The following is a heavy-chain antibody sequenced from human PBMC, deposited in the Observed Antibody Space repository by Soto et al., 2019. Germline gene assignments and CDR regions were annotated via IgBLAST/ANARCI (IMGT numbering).Heavy chain of an antibody. D-gene: IGHD3-16*01. CDR3: AREEGDGQNFDY. CDR1: GYTFTSYY. J-gene: IGHJ4*02. V-gene: IGHV1-46*01. CDR2: INPSNGFT. Sequence: QVQLVQSGAEVKKPGASVKVSCKTSGYTFTSYYMHWVRQAPGQGLEWMGIINPSNGFTTYAQRFQGAVTMTRDTSTTTVYMELSSLRSEDTAVYYCAREEGDGQNFDYWGQGTLVTVSS.